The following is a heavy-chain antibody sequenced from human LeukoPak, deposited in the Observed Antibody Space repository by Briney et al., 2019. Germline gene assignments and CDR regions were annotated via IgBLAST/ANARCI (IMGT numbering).Heavy chain of an antibody. CDR1: GFSFSSYT. CDR3: AKPLTGVSSDYFDY. J-gene: IGHJ4*02. D-gene: IGHD7-27*01. Sequence: KTGGSLRLSCAASGFSFSSYTMNWVRQAPGKGLESVSSISTGSNYIYYADSVKGRFAISRDNAKNSLYLQLNSLRAEDTAVYYCAKPLTGVSSDYFDYWGQGTLVTVFS. CDR2: ISTGSNYI. V-gene: IGHV3-21*01.